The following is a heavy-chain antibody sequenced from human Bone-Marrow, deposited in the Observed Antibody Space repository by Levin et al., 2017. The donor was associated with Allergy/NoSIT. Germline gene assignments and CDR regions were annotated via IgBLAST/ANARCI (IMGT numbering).Heavy chain of an antibody. CDR1: GGSFSGYY. V-gene: IGHV4-34*01. D-gene: IGHD4-17*01. CDR2: INHSGST. Sequence: PSETLSLTCAVYGGSFSGYYWSWIRQPPGKGLEWIGEINHSGSTNYNPSLKSRVTISVDTSKNQFSLKLSSVTAADTAVYYCARVLDDYGEPLGLDYWGQGTLVTVSS. J-gene: IGHJ4*02. CDR3: ARVLDDYGEPLGLDY.